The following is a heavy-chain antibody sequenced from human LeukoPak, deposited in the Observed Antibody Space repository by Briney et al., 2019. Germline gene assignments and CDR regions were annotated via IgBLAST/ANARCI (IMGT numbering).Heavy chain of an antibody. J-gene: IGHJ6*02. D-gene: IGHD3-22*01. V-gene: IGHV3-74*01. CDR3: ARSHYYDSTGYFSYYYGMDV. Sequence: GGSLRLSCAASGFTFSSYWMHWVRQAPGKGPVWVSRINSDGSSIRYAESVKGRFTISRDNAKNTLYLQMNSLRAEDSAVYYCARSHYYDSTGYFSYYYGMDVWGQGTTVTVSS. CDR1: GFTFSSYW. CDR2: INSDGSSI.